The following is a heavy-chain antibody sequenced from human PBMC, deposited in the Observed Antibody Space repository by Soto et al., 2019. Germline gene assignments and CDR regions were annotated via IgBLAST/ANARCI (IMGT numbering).Heavy chain of an antibody. V-gene: IGHV4-30-4*01. D-gene: IGHD6-6*01. CDR3: ARDNVSGSSYGVDV. CDR1: GGSISSADYY. J-gene: IGHJ6*02. CDR2: IYYSGST. Sequence: LSLTCSVSGGSISSADYYWSWIRQPPGKGLEWIGYIYYSGSTYYNPSLKSRFTISVDTSKNQFSLKLSSVTAADTAVYYCARDNVSGSSYGVDVWGQGITVTVSS.